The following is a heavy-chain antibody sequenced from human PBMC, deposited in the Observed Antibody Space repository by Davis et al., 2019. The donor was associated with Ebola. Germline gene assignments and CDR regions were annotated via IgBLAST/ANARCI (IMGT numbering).Heavy chain of an antibody. V-gene: IGHV1-2*04. CDR2: INANTGGT. CDR1: GYSFTGYY. D-gene: IGHD2-8*02. CDR3: ARDGDPYCLRGVCYEY. J-gene: IGHJ4*02. Sequence: ASMKVSCKASGYSFTGYYLHWLRLAPGQGLEWMGWINANTGGTRYAQKFQGWVTLTRDTSISTAYMELYRLRSDDTAVYYCARDGDPYCLRGVCYEYWGQGTLVTVSS.